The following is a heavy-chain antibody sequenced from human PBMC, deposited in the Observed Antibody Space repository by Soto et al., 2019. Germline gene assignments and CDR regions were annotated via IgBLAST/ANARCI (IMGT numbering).Heavy chain of an antibody. CDR3: ARDLWQLDAFDI. Sequence: GGSLRLSCAASGFTVSSNYMSWVRQAPGKGLEWVSVIYSGGNTYYADFVKGRFTISRDNSKNTLYLQMNSLRAEDTAVYYCARDLWQLDAFDIWGQGTMVTVSS. J-gene: IGHJ3*02. V-gene: IGHV3-66*01. CDR2: IYSGGNT. CDR1: GFTVSSNY. D-gene: IGHD6-6*01.